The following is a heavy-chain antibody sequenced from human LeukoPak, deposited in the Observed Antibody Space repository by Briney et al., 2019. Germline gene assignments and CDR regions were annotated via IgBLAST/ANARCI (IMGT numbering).Heavy chain of an antibody. J-gene: IGHJ3*02. CDR2: IYYSGST. V-gene: IGHV4-30-4*08. D-gene: IGHD5-18*01. CDR3: ARVKRLGYSYGDAFDI. Sequence: TLSLTCTVSGGSISSGDYYWSWIRQPPGKGLEWIGYIYYSGSTYYNPSLKSRVTISVDTSKNQFSLKLSSVTAADTAVYYCARVKRLGYSYGDAFDIWGQGTMVTVSS. CDR1: GGSISSGDYY.